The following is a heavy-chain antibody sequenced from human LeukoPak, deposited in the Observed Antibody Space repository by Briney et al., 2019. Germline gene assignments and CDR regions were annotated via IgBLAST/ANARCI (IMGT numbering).Heavy chain of an antibody. CDR3: AKKRILAAAGDTFDY. V-gene: IGHV3-30*18. D-gene: IGHD6-13*01. Sequence: PGRSLRLSCAASGFTFSSYGMHWVRQAPGKGLEWVAVISYDGSNKYYADSVKGRFTISRDNSKNTLYLQMNSLRAEDTAVYYCAKKRILAAAGDTFDYWGQGTLVTVSS. CDR2: ISYDGSNK. CDR1: GFTFSSYG. J-gene: IGHJ4*02.